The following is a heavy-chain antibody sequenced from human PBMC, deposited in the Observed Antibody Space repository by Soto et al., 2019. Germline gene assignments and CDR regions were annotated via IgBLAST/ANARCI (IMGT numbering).Heavy chain of an antibody. D-gene: IGHD5-12*01. J-gene: IGHJ3*02. Sequence: EVQLLESGGGLVQPGGSLRLSCVASGFTFSIYAMNWVRQAPGKGLEWVSTISAVGGSTYYADSMKGRFTISRDNSKNTLYLQMNSLRAEDTAIYYCARDSDRKGCGSSTFDNWGQGTMVTVSS. CDR1: GFTFSIYA. CDR3: ARDSDRKGCGSSTFDN. CDR2: ISAVGGST. V-gene: IGHV3-23*01.